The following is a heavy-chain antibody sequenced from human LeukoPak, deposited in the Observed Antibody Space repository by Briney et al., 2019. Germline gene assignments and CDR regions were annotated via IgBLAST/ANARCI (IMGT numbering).Heavy chain of an antibody. CDR1: GGSISSNYYY. CDR2: IYYSGIT. CDR3: GRRGDY. D-gene: IGHD3-10*01. Sequence: SETLSLTCTVSGGSISSNYYYWGWIRQPPGKGLEWIGSIYYSGITYYNPSLKSRVTISIDTSRNQFSLKLSSVTAADTAVYYCGRRGDYWGQGTLVTVSS. V-gene: IGHV4-39*01. J-gene: IGHJ4*02.